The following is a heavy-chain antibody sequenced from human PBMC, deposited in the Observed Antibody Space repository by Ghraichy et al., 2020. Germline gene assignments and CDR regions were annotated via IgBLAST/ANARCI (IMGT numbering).Heavy chain of an antibody. J-gene: IGHJ4*02. CDR1: GGSISSYY. CDR2: IYYSGST. Sequence: SETLSLTCTVSGGSISSYYWRWIRQPPGKGLEWIGYIYYSGSTNYNPSLKSRVTISVDTSKNQFSLKLSSVTAADTAVYYCARNSEQWLVRGYFDYWGQGTLVTVSS. CDR3: ARNSEQWLVRGYFDY. V-gene: IGHV4-59*01. D-gene: IGHD6-19*01.